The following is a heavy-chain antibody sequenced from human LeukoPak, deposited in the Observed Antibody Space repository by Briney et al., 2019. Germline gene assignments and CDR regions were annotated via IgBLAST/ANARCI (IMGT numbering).Heavy chain of an antibody. V-gene: IGHV1-2*02. D-gene: IGHD1-26*01. CDR3: ARVIGLVGATEPFGY. CDR2: INPNSGGT. J-gene: IGHJ4*02. Sequence: ASVKVSCKASGYTFTGYYMHWVRQAPGQGLEWMGWINPNSGGTNYAQKFQGRVTMTRDTSISTAYMELSRLRSDDTAVYYCARVIGLVGATEPFGYWGQGTLVTGSS. CDR1: GYTFTGYY.